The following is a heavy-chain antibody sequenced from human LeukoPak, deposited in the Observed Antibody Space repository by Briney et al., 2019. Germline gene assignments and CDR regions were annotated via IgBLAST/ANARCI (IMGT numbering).Heavy chain of an antibody. J-gene: IGHJ4*02. CDR1: GFTFSNAW. CDR3: ATYSTAAAGIFDY. V-gene: IGHV3-15*01. Sequence: PGGSLRLSCAASGFTFSNAWMSWVRQAPGKGLEWVGRIKSKTDGGTTYYVVPVKGRFTISRDDSKNTLFLQMNSLKTEDTAVYYCATYSTAAAGIFDYWGQGTLVTVSS. D-gene: IGHD6-13*01. CDR2: IKSKTDGGTT.